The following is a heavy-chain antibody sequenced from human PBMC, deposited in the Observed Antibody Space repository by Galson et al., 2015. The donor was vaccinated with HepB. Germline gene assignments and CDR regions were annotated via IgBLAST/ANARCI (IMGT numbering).Heavy chain of an antibody. D-gene: IGHD4-11*01. CDR1: GYSFTSYW. V-gene: IGHV5-51*03. J-gene: IGHJ6*02. Sequence: QSGAEVKKPGESLKISCKGSGYSFTSYWIGWVRQMPGKGLEWMGIIYPGDSDTRYSPSFQGQVTISADKSIGTAYLQWSSLKASDTAMYYCARLDYSNYGWNRDYYYYGMDVWGQGTTVTVSS. CDR2: IYPGDSDT. CDR3: ARLDYSNYGWNRDYYYYGMDV.